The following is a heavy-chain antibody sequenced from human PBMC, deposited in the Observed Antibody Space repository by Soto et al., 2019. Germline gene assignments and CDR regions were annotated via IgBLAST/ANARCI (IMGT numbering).Heavy chain of an antibody. V-gene: IGHV4-34*01. J-gene: IGHJ2*01. CDR2: INHSGST. Sequence: TLSLTCAVYGGSFSGYYWSWIRQPPGKGLEWIGEINHSGSTNYNPSLKSRVTISVDTSKNQFSLKLSSVTAADTAVYYCARGGLGTVTTDDWYFDLWGRGTLVTVSS. D-gene: IGHD4-17*01. CDR1: GGSFSGYY. CDR3: ARGGLGTVTTDDWYFDL.